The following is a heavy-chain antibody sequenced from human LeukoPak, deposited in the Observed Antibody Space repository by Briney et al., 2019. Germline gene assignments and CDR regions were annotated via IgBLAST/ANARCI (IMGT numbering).Heavy chain of an antibody. CDR2: IIPIFGTA. Sequence: ASVKVSCKASGGTFSSYAISWVRQAPGQVLEWMGGIIPIFGTADYAQKFQGRVTITADESTSTAYMELSSLRSEDTAVYYCARDHDLTGTYEYLKYWGQGTLVTVSS. CDR1: GGTFSSYA. D-gene: IGHD7-27*01. CDR3: ARDHDLTGTYEYLKY. J-gene: IGHJ1*01. V-gene: IGHV1-69*13.